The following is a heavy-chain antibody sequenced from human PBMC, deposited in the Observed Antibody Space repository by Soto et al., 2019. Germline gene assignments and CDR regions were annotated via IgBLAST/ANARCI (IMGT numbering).Heavy chain of an antibody. CDR1: GFTFSSYG. CDR2: ISYDGSNK. V-gene: IGHV3-30*18. D-gene: IGHD2-15*01. J-gene: IGHJ3*02. Sequence: QVQLVESGGGVVQPGRSLRLSCAASGFTFSSYGMHWVRQAPGKGLEWVAVISYDGSNKYYADSVKGRFTISRDNSKNTLYLQMNCLRAEDTAVYYCAKNQVVVAALDAFDIWGQGTMVTVSS. CDR3: AKNQVVVAALDAFDI.